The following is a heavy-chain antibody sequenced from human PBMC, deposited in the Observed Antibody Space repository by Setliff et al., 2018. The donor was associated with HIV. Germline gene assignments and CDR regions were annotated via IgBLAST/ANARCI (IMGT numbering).Heavy chain of an antibody. Sequence: SETLSLPCAVYGGSFSAYHWSWIRQTPGKGLEWLGEINHSGSTAYNLALESRVSMSIDTPKNQFSLKLTSVTAADTAIYYCARGRDYTGSWFRPFYLDFWGHGNLVTVSS. V-gene: IGHV4-34*01. J-gene: IGHJ4*01. CDR1: GGSFSAYH. D-gene: IGHD3-3*01. CDR2: INHSGST. CDR3: ARGRDYTGSWFRPFYLDF.